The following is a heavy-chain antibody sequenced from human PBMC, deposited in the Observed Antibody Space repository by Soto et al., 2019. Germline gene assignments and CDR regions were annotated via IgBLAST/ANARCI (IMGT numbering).Heavy chain of an antibody. CDR2: ISYDGSNK. Sequence: GGSLRLSCAASGFTFSSYAMHWVRQAPGKGLEWVAVISYDGSNKYYADSVKGRFTISRDNSKNTLYLQMNSLRAEDTAVYYCARDLGYNWNGDYYGMDVWGQGTTVTVLL. J-gene: IGHJ6*02. CDR1: GFTFSSYA. D-gene: IGHD1-20*01. V-gene: IGHV3-30-3*01. CDR3: ARDLGYNWNGDYYGMDV.